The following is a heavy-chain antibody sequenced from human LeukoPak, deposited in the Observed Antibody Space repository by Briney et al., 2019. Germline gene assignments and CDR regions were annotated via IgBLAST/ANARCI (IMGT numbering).Heavy chain of an antibody. CDR2: ISSSSTI. J-gene: IGHJ4*02. CDR1: GFTLSSYS. D-gene: IGHD3-9*01. CDR3: ARGKLRYFDWLFSPFDY. Sequence: PGGSLRLSCAASGFTLSSYSMNWVRQAPGKGLEWVSYISSSSTIYYADSVKGRFTISRDNAKNSLYLQMNNLRDEDTAVYYCARGKLRYFDWLFSPFDYWGQGTLVTVSS. V-gene: IGHV3-48*02.